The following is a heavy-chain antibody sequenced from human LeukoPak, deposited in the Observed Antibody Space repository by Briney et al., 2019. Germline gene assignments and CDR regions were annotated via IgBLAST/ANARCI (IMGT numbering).Heavy chain of an antibody. CDR1: GFTFSSYA. CDR3: ARDFYCSGGSCYDAFDI. D-gene: IGHD2-15*01. J-gene: IGHJ3*02. CDR2: ISYDGSNK. V-gene: IGHV3-30-3*01. Sequence: GGSLRLSCAASGFTFSSYAMHWVRQAPGKGLEWVAVISYDGSNKYYADSVKGRFTISRDNSRNTLYLQMNSLRAEDTAVYYCARDFYCSGGSCYDAFDIWGQGTMVTVSS.